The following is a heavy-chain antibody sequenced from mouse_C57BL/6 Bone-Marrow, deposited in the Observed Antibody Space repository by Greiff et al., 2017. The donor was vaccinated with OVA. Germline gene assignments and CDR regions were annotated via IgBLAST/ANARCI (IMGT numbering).Heavy chain of an antibody. V-gene: IGHV2-6-5*01. CDR2: IWGGGST. J-gene: IGHJ4*01. CDR1: GFSLSDYG. CDR3: AKGIWSYYYTLDY. Sequence: QVQMQQSGPGLVAPSQNLSITCTVSGFSLSDYGVSWIRQPPGKGLEWLGVIWGGGSTYYNSALKSRLSISKDNSKSQVFLKTSSLQSDDTAMFYCAKGIWSYYYTLDYWGQGTSVTVSS.